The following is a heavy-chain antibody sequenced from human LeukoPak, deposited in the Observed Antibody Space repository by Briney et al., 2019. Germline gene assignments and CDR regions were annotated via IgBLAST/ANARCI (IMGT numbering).Heavy chain of an antibody. CDR2: ISGSGDNT. D-gene: IGHD2/OR15-2a*01. V-gene: IGHV3-23*01. CDR3: AKMKGHPLQKYYMDV. J-gene: IGHJ6*01. Sequence: AGGSLRLSYAASGFTFSGFAMSWVRRTPGKGLEWVSGISGSGDNTLYAASVKGRFTISRDNSKNTLYLEMNSLRAEDTAIYYCAKMKGHPLQKYYMDVWGQGTTVTVSS. CDR1: GFTFSGFA.